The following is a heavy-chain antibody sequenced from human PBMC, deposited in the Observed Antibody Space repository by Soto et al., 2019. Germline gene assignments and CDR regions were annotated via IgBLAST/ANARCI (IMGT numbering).Heavy chain of an antibody. V-gene: IGHV1-58*01. CDR1: GFTFTSSA. CDR2: IVVGSGNT. Sequence: SVKVSCKASGFTFTSSAVQWVRQARGQRLEWIGWIVVGSGNTNYAQKFQERATITRDMSTSTAYMELSSLRSEDTAVYYCAADYVTMVRGVTYNWFDPWGQRTLVTVSS. J-gene: IGHJ5*02. D-gene: IGHD3-10*01. CDR3: AADYVTMVRGVTYNWFDP.